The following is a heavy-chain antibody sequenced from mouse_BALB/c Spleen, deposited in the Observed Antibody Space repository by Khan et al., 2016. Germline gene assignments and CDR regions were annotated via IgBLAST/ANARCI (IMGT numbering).Heavy chain of an antibody. V-gene: IGHV1-7*01. CDR3: AYYGNYDY. J-gene: IGHJ2*01. CDR2: INPSTGYT. Sequence: QVQLQQSGAELAKPGASVKMSCKASGYTFTSYWMHWVKQRPGQGLEWIGYINPSTGYTEYNQKFKDKATLTADKSSSTAYMQLSSLTSEDSAVYYCAYYGNYDYWGQDTTLTVSS. D-gene: IGHD2-1*01. CDR1: GYTFTSYW.